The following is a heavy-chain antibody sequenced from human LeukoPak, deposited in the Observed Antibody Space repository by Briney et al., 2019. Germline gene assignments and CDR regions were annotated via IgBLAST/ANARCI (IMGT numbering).Heavy chain of an antibody. CDR1: GFTFSNAW. CDR2: IKSKTDGGTT. J-gene: IGHJ6*03. CDR3: TTDPTHYCSGGSCYNWGYYYYYMDV. V-gene: IGHV3-15*01. D-gene: IGHD2-15*01. Sequence: GGSLRLSCAASGFTFSNAWMSWVRQAPGKGLEWVGRIKSKTDGGTTDYAAPVKGRFTISRDDSKNTLYLQMNSLKTEDTAVYYCTTDPTHYCSGGSCYNWGYYYYYMDVWGKGTTVTVSS.